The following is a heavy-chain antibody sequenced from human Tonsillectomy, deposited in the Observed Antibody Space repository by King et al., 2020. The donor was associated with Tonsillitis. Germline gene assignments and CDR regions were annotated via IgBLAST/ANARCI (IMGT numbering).Heavy chain of an antibody. CDR2: INHSGST. CDR3: ARGRGGYYDSSGYPY. V-gene: IGHV4-34*01. Sequence: VQLQQWGAGLLKPSETLSLTCAVYGGSFSGYYWSWIRQPPGKGLEWIGEINHSGSTNYNPSLKSRVTISVDTSKNQFSLKLSSVTAADTAVYYCARGRGGYYDSSGYPYWGQGTLVTVSS. D-gene: IGHD3-22*01. CDR1: GGSFSGYY. J-gene: IGHJ4*02.